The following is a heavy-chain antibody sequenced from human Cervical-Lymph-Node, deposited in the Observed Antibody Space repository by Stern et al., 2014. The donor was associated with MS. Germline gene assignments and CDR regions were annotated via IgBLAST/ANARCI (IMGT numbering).Heavy chain of an antibody. CDR3: ASPLDGYTYYYDF. J-gene: IGHJ4*02. V-gene: IGHV1-3*01. CDR1: GYTFTNYA. Sequence: VQLVESGAEVKKPGASVKVSCKTSGYTFTNYAMHWVRQAPGQGLEWMGCIHAGNGNTKYSQKFQGRVTITRDTSASTDYLELSSLRSEDTAVYYCASPLDGYTYYYDFWGQGTLVTVSS. CDR2: IHAGNGNT. D-gene: IGHD5-24*01.